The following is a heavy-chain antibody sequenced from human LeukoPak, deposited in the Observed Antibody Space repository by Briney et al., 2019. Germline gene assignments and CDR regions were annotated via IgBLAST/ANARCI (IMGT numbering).Heavy chain of an antibody. CDR3: ASHVRYCTSTNYYQDAFDI. J-gene: IGHJ3*02. CDR1: GFTFSSYW. V-gene: IGHV3-7*03. CDR2: IKQDGSEK. Sequence: GGSLRLSCAASGFTFSSYWMGWVRQAPGKGLEWVANIKQDGSEKHYVDSVKGRFTISRDNAKNSLYLQMNSLRAEDTAVYYCASHVRYCTSTNYYQDAFDIWGQGTMVTVSS. D-gene: IGHD2-2*01.